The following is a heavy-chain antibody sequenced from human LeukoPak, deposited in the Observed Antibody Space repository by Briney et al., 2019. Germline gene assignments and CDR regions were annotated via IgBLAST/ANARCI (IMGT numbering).Heavy chain of an antibody. CDR2: IHYSGST. CDR3: ARLIDSSGYINWFDP. CDR1: GGSISSGDYY. V-gene: IGHV4-30-4*01. Sequence: SETLSLTCTVSGGSISSGDYYWSWIRQPPGKGLEWIGYIHYSGSTYYNPSLKSRVAISVDTSKNQFSLKLSSVTAADTAVYYCARLIDSSGYINWFDPWGQGTLVTVSS. J-gene: IGHJ5*02. D-gene: IGHD3-22*01.